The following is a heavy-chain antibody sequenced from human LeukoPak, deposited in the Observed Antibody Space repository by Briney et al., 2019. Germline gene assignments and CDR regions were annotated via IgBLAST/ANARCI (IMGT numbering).Heavy chain of an antibody. CDR2: IRSKAYGGTT. V-gene: IGHV3-49*03. CDR1: GFTFGDYA. J-gene: IGHJ3*02. CDR3: TRDIRVIAPDAFDI. D-gene: IGHD3-22*01. Sequence: GGSLRLSCTASGFTFGDYAMNWIRQAPGKGLEWVGFIRSKAYGGTTEYAASVKGRFTISRDDSKSIAYLQMNSLKTEDTAVYYCTRDIRVIAPDAFDIWGQGTMVTVSS.